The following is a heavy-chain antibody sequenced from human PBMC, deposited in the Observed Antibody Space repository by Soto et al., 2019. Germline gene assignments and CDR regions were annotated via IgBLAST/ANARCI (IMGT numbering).Heavy chain of an antibody. CDR1: GGSISSSSYY. CDR2: IYYSGST. V-gene: IGHV4-39*01. CDR3: ARQWGALRAFDI. D-gene: IGHD3-16*01. Sequence: SETLSLTCTVSGGSISSSSYYWGWIRQPPGKELEWIGSIYYSGSTYYNPSLKSRVTISVDTSKNQYSLKLSSVTAADKAVYYCARQWGALRAFDIWGQGTMVTVSS. J-gene: IGHJ3*02.